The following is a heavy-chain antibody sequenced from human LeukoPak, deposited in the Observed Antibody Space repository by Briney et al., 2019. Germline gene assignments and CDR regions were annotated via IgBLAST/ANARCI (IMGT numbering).Heavy chain of an antibody. CDR2: IEDDGDQK. J-gene: IGHJ4*02. V-gene: IGHV3-7*01. CDR3: ARDIPRGSTHLDY. Sequence: GGSLRLSCATTGFIFNNFWRTWVRQAPGKGLEWVASIEDDGDQKNYGDSVKGRFTISRDNAENSLYLQMNILRVEDTAVYYCARDIPRGSTHLDYWGQGTLVTVSA. CDR1: GFIFNNFW. D-gene: IGHD1-26*01.